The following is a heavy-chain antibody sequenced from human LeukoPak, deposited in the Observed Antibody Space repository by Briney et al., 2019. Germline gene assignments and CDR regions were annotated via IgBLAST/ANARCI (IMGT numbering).Heavy chain of an antibody. D-gene: IGHD6-13*01. V-gene: IGHV3-30*18. J-gene: IGHJ5*02. CDR3: AKEGVIAAAVNNWFDP. CDR2: ISYDGSNK. CDR1: GFTFSSYG. Sequence: GGSLRLSCAASGFTFSSYGMHWVRQAPGKGLEWVAVISYDGSNKYYADSVKVRFTISRDNSKNTLYLQMNSLRAEDTAVYYCAKEGVIAAAVNNWFDPWGQGTLVTVSS.